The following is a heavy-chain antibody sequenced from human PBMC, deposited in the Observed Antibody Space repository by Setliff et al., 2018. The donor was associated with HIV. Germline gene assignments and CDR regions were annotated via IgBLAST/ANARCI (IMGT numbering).Heavy chain of an antibody. D-gene: IGHD3-16*02. V-gene: IGHV4-34*01. CDR3: ARRDYDYVWGSDRYPFDY. CDR2: ISHSGST. J-gene: IGHJ4*02. CDR1: GGSFSGYY. Sequence: SETLSLTCAVYGGSFSGYYWSWIRQPPGKGLEWIGEISHSGSTNYNPSLKSRVTISVDTSKNHFFLELTSVTAADTAVYYCARRDYDYVWGSDRYPFDYWGQGTLVTVS.